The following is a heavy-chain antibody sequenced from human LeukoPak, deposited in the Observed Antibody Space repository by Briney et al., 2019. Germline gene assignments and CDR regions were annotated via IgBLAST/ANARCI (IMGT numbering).Heavy chain of an antibody. CDR1: GFTFSSYS. CDR3: ARGLYSGYDAPDY. V-gene: IGHV3-21*01. J-gene: IGHJ4*02. D-gene: IGHD5-12*01. CDR2: ISSSSSYI. Sequence: PGGSLRLSCAASGFTFSSYSMNWVRQAPGKGLEWVSSISSSSSYIYYADSVKGRFTISRDNAKNSLYLQMNSLRAEDTAVYYCARGLYSGYDAPDYWGQGTLVTVSS.